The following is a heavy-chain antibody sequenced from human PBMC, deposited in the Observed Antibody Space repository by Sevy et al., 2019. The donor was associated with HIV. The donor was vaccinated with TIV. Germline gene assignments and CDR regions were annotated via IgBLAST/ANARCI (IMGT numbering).Heavy chain of an antibody. CDR1: GYRFNTYW. D-gene: IGHD2-8*01. V-gene: IGHV5-51*01. Sequence: GESLKISCKASGYRFNTYWINWVRQMPGKGLEWMGVIYPGDSETLYSPPVQGQVVISADKSSSTAYLQWSSLEASDTATYYCARYINNNGMDVWGQGTTVTVSS. CDR3: ARYINNNGMDV. J-gene: IGHJ6*02. CDR2: IYPGDSET.